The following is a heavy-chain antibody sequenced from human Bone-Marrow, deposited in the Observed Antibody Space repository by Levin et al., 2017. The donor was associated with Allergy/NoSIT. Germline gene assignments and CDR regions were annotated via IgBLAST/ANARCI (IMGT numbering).Heavy chain of an antibody. CDR3: ARARERGFDP. CDR2: IYYSGST. V-gene: IGHV4-59*01. J-gene: IGHJ5*02. CDR1: GGSISSYY. Sequence: SQTLSLTCTVSGGSISSYYWSWIRQPPGKGLEWIGYIYYSGSTNYNPSLKSRVTISVDTSKNQFSLKLSSVTAADTAVYYCARARERGFDPWGQGTLVTVSS.